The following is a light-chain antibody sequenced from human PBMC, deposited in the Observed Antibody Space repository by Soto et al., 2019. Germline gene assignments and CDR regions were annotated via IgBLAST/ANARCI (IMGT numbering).Light chain of an antibody. J-gene: IGKJ1*01. Sequence: EIVLTQSPATLSASPGSSVTFSCRASQTVSSKLAWYQHKPGQPPSLLIYDTSYRATGIPAMFSGNGSGTDFTLTISSLEPEDFAVYYCHQRKSRHRTFGQGTKVDIK. CDR3: HQRKSRHRT. V-gene: IGKV3-11*01. CDR1: QTVSSK. CDR2: DTS.